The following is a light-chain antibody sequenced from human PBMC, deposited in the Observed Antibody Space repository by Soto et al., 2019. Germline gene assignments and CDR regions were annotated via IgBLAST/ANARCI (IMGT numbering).Light chain of an antibody. CDR2: VAS. CDR1: QTVSSNY. J-gene: IGKJ1*01. V-gene: IGKV3-20*01. CDR3: QHYGSSWT. Sequence: EIVLTQSPGTLSLSPGERATLSCRASQTVSSNYLAWFQQKGGQAPSLLIFVASSRAAGIPDRFSGSVSGTDFILTISRLEREDFAVYYCQHYGSSWTFGQGTKVEI.